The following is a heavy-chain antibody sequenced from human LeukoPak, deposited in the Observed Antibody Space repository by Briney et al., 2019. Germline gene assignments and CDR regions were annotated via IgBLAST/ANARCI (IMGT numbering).Heavy chain of an antibody. D-gene: IGHD3-9*01. J-gene: IGHJ5*02. Sequence: GGSLRLSCAASGFTFSSYAMSWVRQAPGKGLEWVSAISGSGGSTYYADSVKGRFTISRDNSKNTLYLQMNSLRAEDTAVYYCAKDREYYDILTGYYIVGDWLDPWGQGTLVTVSS. CDR3: AKDREYYDILTGYYIVGDWLDP. V-gene: IGHV3-23*01. CDR1: GFTFSSYA. CDR2: ISGSGGST.